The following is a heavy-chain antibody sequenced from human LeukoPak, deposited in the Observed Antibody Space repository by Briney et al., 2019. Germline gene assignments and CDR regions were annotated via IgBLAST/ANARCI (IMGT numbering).Heavy chain of an antibody. Sequence: SVKVSCKASGGTFGSYAISWVRQAPGQGLEWMGGIIPIFGTANYAQKFQGRVTITTDESTSTAYMELSSLRSEDTAVYYCAREGSTTDAFDIWGQGTMVTVSS. D-gene: IGHD4-11*01. CDR1: GGTFGSYA. J-gene: IGHJ3*02. CDR2: IIPIFGTA. CDR3: AREGSTTDAFDI. V-gene: IGHV1-69*05.